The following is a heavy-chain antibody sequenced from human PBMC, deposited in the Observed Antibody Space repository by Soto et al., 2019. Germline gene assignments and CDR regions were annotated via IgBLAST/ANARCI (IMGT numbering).Heavy chain of an antibody. D-gene: IGHD3-22*01. Sequence: QVQLVESGGGVVQSGRSLRLSCAASGFTFSSYAMHWVRQAPGKGLEWVAVISYDGSNKYYADSVKGRFTISRDNSKNTLYLQMNSLRAEDTAVYYCARDPITQYYYDSSGYFSFVDYWGQGTLVTVSS. CDR3: ARDPITQYYYDSSGYFSFVDY. CDR1: GFTFSSYA. CDR2: ISYDGSNK. J-gene: IGHJ4*02. V-gene: IGHV3-30-3*01.